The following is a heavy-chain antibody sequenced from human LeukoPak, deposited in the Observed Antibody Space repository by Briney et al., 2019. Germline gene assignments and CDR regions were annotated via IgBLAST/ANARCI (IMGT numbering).Heavy chain of an antibody. V-gene: IGHV1-58*02. D-gene: IGHD3-3*01. CDR1: GFTYTSSA. Sequence: ASVKVSCKVSGFTYTSSAMQWVRQARGQRLEWIGWIVVGSGNTNYAQKFQERVTITRDMSTSTAYMELSSLRSEDTAVYYCAATSVYYDFWSGYSGHYYYMDVWGKGTTVTVSS. CDR3: AATSVYYDFWSGYSGHYYYMDV. J-gene: IGHJ6*03. CDR2: IVVGSGNT.